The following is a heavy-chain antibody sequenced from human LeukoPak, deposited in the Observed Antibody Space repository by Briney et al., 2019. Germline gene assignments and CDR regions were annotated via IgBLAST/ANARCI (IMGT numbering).Heavy chain of an antibody. Sequence: GGSLRLSCAASGFTFSSFAMSWVRQAPGKGLEWVSAISGSGRSTYYADSVKGRYTISRDNSKNTLYLQMNSLRAEDTAIYYCAKDNKAAAFDYWGQGTLVTVSS. CDR1: GFTFSSFA. CDR2: ISGSGRST. CDR3: AKDNKAAAFDY. V-gene: IGHV3-23*01. D-gene: IGHD6-13*01. J-gene: IGHJ4*02.